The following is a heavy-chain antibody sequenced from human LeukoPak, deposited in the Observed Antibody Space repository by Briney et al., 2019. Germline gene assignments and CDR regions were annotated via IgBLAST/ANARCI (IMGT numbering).Heavy chain of an antibody. CDR3: ARQDYYYDSSGYFDAFDI. CDR1: GGSISSSSYY. V-gene: IGHV4-39*01. D-gene: IGHD3-22*01. Sequence: PSETLSLTCTVSGGSISSSSYYWSWIRQPPGKGLEWIGSIYYSGSTYYNPSLKSRVAISVDTSKNQFSLKLSSVTAADTAVYYCARQDYYYDSSGYFDAFDIWGQGTMVTVSS. CDR2: IYYSGST. J-gene: IGHJ3*02.